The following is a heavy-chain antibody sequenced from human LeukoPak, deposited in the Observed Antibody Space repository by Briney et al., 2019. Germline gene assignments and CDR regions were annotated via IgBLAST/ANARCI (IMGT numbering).Heavy chain of an antibody. CDR1: GYTVSSNY. CDR2: IYCGGST. V-gene: IGHV3-53*01. CDR3: ARVVGSGSSPFDY. D-gene: IGHD3-10*01. J-gene: IGHJ4*02. Sequence: GGSLRLSCAASGYTVSSNYMSWVRQAPGKGLEWVSVIYCGGSTYYADSVKGRFTISRDNSKNTLYLQMNSLRAEDTAVYYCARVVGSGSSPFDYWGQGTLVTVSS.